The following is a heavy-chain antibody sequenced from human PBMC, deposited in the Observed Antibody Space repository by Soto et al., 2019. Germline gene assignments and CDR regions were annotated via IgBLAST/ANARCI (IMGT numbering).Heavy chain of an antibody. CDR1: GGTFSNYP. V-gene: IGHV1-69*12. CDR2: IIPIFGTV. CDR3: ARGNHRWLQLWYFDL. J-gene: IGHJ2*01. Sequence: QVQLVQSGAEVKKPGSSVKVSCKASGGTFSNYPISWVRQAPGQGLEWMGGIIPIFGTVNYAQKFQGRVTITADESTRTAYVERSSLSSEDTAVYYCARGNHRWLQLWYFDLWGRGTLVTVSS. D-gene: IGHD5-12*01.